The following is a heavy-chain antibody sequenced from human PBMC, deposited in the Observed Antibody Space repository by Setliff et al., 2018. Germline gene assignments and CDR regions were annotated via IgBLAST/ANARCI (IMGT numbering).Heavy chain of an antibody. J-gene: IGHJ4*02. Sequence: PGGSLRLSCAASGFTFSSYSMNWVRQAPGKGLEWVASISSGSNYIYYTDSVKGRFTISRDNAKSSLYLDMNSLRGEDTAVYYCARDKGVISLDYWGQGTLVTVSS. CDR1: GFTFSSYS. V-gene: IGHV3-21*01. CDR2: ISSGSNYI. D-gene: IGHD3-10*01. CDR3: ARDKGVISLDY.